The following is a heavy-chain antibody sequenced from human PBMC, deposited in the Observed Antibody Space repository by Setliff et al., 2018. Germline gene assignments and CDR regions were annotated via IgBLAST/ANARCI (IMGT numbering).Heavy chain of an antibody. Sequence: SETLSLTCTVSGDSISSSTYHWGWIRQSPGKGLEWIGNIYYNGNTNKNPSLKSRVTISVDTSRDQFSLRLSSVTAADTAMYYCARVRVVQGYYELDYWGQGTLVTVSS. J-gene: IGHJ4*02. D-gene: IGHD3-16*01. CDR2: IYYNGNT. CDR3: ARVRVVQGYYELDY. V-gene: IGHV4-39*07. CDR1: GDSISSSTYH.